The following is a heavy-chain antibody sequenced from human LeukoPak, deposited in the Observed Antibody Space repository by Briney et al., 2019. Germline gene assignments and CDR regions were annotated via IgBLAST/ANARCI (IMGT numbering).Heavy chain of an antibody. V-gene: IGHV4-34*01. D-gene: IGHD3-10*01. CDR2: INHSGST. CDR3: ARHYLLWFGELHWFDP. Sequence: SETLSLTCAVYGGSFSGYYWSWIRQPPGKGLEWIREINHSGSTNYNPSLKSRVTISVDTSKNQFSLKLSSVTAADTAVYYCARHYLLWFGELHWFDPWGQGTLVTVSS. J-gene: IGHJ5*02. CDR1: GGSFSGYY.